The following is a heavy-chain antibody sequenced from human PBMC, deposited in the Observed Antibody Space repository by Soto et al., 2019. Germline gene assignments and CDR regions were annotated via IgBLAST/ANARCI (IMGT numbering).Heavy chain of an antibody. Sequence: QVQLQESGPGLVKPSQTLSLTCTVSGGSISSGNYYWTWIRQPPGKGLEWIGNIFYSGTTYYHPSLDRRGSISIDTSKNQFSLKVSSVTAADTAVYYWARESGWFGEFNYYYNGMDVWGQGIMVTVSS. J-gene: IGHJ6*02. CDR1: GGSISSGNYY. CDR2: IFYSGTT. CDR3: ARESGWFGEFNYYYNGMDV. D-gene: IGHD3-10*01. V-gene: IGHV4-30-4*01.